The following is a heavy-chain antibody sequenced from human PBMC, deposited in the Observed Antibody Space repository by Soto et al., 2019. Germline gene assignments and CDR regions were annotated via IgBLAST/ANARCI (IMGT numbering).Heavy chain of an antibody. V-gene: IGHV1-2*04. CDR3: ARGNFLFSSAIPGYYFDY. J-gene: IGHJ4*02. CDR2: INPNSGGT. CDR1: GYTFTGYY. D-gene: IGHD2-2*01. Sequence: GASVKVSCKASGYTFTGYYMHWVRQAPGQGLEWMGWINPNSGGTNYAQKFQGWVTMTRDTSISTAYMELSRLRSDDTAVYYCARGNFLFSSAIPGYYFDYWGQGTLVTVSS.